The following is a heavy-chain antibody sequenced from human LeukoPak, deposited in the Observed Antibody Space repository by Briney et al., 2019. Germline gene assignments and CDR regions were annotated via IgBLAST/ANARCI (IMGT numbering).Heavy chain of an antibody. CDR2: INHSGST. Sequence: PSETLSLTCAVYGGSFSGYYWSWIRQPPGKGLEWIGEINHSGSTNYNPSLKSRVTISVDTSKNQFSLKLSSVTAAGTAVYYCARGSMSHYCSGGSCDHEYFQHWGQGTLVTVSS. CDR1: GGSFSGYY. CDR3: ARGSMSHYCSGGSCDHEYFQH. D-gene: IGHD2-15*01. V-gene: IGHV4-34*01. J-gene: IGHJ1*01.